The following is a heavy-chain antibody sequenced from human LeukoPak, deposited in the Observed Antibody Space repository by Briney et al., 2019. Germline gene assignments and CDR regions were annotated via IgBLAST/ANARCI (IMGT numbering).Heavy chain of an antibody. Sequence: GGSLRLSCTASGFPFSTFTMNWVRQAPGKGLEWLSFIVRSDGPIYYADSVKGRFTISRDNAKNSLYLQMNSLTVEDTAVYYRARETGSTTSAEFEFWGQGTLVTVSS. J-gene: IGHJ4*02. CDR2: IVRSDGPI. V-gene: IGHV3-48*03. CDR3: ARETGSTTSAEFEF. CDR1: GFPFSTFT. D-gene: IGHD6-6*01.